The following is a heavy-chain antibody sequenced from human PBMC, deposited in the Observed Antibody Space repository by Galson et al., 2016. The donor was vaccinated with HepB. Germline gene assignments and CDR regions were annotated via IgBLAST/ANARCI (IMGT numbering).Heavy chain of an antibody. CDR2: VSFDGLKT. Sequence: SLRLSCAASGFTFRNFGIHWVRQAPGKGLEWVAVVSFDGLKTLYVGSVSGRLTISRDNSKDTAYLQMNYLRPDDTAVYYCVKDLGVGTTTTDAVDIWGQGTMVAVSS. V-gene: IGHV3-30*18. J-gene: IGHJ3*02. CDR3: VKDLGVGTTTTDAVDI. D-gene: IGHD1-26*01. CDR1: GFTFRNFG.